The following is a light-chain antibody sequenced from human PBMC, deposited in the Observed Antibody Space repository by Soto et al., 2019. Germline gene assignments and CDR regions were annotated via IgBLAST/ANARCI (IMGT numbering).Light chain of an antibody. CDR3: CSYVGSNNYV. CDR1: SSDVGGYNY. CDR2: EVT. V-gene: IGLV2-8*01. J-gene: IGLJ1*01. Sequence: QSVLTQPPSASGSLGQSVAISCTGTSSDVGGYNYVSWYQQYPGKAPKLIMYEVTKRPSGVPDRFSGSKSGNTASLTVSGLQAEDEADYYCCSYVGSNNYVFGTGTKVTVL.